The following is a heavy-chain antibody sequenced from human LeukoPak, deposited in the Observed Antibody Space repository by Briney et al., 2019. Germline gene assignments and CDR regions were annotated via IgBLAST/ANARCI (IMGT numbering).Heavy chain of an antibody. CDR1: GYTFTGYY. V-gene: IGHV1-2*06. Sequence: ASVKVSCKASGYTFTGYYMQWVRQAPGQGLEWMVRINPNSGGTNYAQKFQGRVTMTRDTSISTAYMELSRLRSDDTAVYYCARDSGDYYDSSGYNWFDPWGQGTLVTVSS. D-gene: IGHD3-22*01. CDR3: ARDSGDYYDSSGYNWFDP. J-gene: IGHJ5*02. CDR2: INPNSGGT.